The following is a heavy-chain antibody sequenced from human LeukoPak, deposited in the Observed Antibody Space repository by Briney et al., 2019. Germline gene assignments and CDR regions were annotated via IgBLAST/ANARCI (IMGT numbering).Heavy chain of an antibody. D-gene: IGHD3-22*01. CDR2: ISGSGGST. Sequence: GGSLRLSCAASGFTFSSYAMSWVRQAPGKGLEWVTAISGSGGSTYYADSVKGRFTISRDNSKNTLYLQMNSLRAEDTAVYYCAKDLNYYDSSGYSIVPDYWGQGTLVTVSS. J-gene: IGHJ4*02. CDR3: AKDLNYYDSSGYSIVPDY. CDR1: GFTFSSYA. V-gene: IGHV3-23*01.